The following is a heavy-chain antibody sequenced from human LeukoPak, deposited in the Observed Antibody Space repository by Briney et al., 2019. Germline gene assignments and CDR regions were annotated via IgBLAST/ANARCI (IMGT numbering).Heavy chain of an antibody. CDR2: ISSSSSYI. CDR3: ARDPGYAAEFDY. CDR1: GFTFSSYS. J-gene: IGHJ4*02. Sequence: GGSLRLSCAASGFTFSSYSMNWVRQAPGKGLGWVSSISSSSSYIYYADSVKGQFTISRDNAKNSLYLQMNSLRAEDTAVYYCARDPGYAAEFDYWGQGTLVTVSS. D-gene: IGHD5-12*01. V-gene: IGHV3-21*01.